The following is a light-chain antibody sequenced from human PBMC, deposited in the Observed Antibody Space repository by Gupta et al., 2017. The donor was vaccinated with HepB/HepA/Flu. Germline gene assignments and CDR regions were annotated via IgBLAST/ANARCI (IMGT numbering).Light chain of an antibody. CDR3: LQHNGYPLT. CDR1: QGIRDD. J-gene: IGKJ5*01. Sequence: EIQMTQSPSSLSASVGDRVTITCRASQGIRDDLSWYQQKPGRAPKRLIYSASSLQNGVPSRVSGSGSGTEFTLTISSLQPEDSAMYYCLQHNGYPLTFGQGTRLEI. V-gene: IGKV1-17*01. CDR2: SAS.